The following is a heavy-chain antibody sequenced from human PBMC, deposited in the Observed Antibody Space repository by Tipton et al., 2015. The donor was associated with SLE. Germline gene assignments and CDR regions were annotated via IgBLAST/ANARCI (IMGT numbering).Heavy chain of an antibody. D-gene: IGHD1-14*01. Sequence: SLRLSCAASGFTFSSYAMSWVRQAPGKGLEWVSVIYSGGSTYYADSVKGRFTISRDNSKNTLYLQMNSLRSEDTAVYYCAMATGSGMDVWGQGTTVTVSS. V-gene: IGHV3-23*03. CDR1: GFTFSSYA. CDR2: IYSGGST. CDR3: AMATGSGMDV. J-gene: IGHJ6*02.